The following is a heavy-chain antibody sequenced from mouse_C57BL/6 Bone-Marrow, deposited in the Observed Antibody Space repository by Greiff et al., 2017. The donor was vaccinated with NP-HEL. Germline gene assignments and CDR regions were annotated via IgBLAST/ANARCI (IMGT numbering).Heavy chain of an antibody. J-gene: IGHJ1*03. Sequence: VQLQQSGPGLVQPSQSLSITCTVSGFSLTSYGVHWVRQSPGKGLEWLGVIWSGGSTDYNAAFISRLSISKDNSKSQVFFKMNSLQADDTAIYYCASPYGSSHWYFDVWGTGTTVTVSS. CDR1: GFSLTSYG. V-gene: IGHV2-2*01. D-gene: IGHD1-1*01. CDR3: ASPYGSSHWYFDV. CDR2: IWSGGST.